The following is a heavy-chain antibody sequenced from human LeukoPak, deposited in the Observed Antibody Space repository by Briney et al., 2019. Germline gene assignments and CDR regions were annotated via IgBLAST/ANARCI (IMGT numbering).Heavy chain of an antibody. V-gene: IGHV4-38-2*01. CDR3: ARRVFPDYFDY. J-gene: IGHJ4*02. D-gene: IGHD3-10*01. Sequence: SETLSLTCAVSGYSISSGYYWGWIRPPPGKGLEWIGTIYQSGSTNYNPSLKSRVTISVDTSKNQFSLNLSSVTAADTAVYYCARRVFPDYFDYWGQGTLATVSS. CDR1: GYSISSGYY. CDR2: IYQSGST.